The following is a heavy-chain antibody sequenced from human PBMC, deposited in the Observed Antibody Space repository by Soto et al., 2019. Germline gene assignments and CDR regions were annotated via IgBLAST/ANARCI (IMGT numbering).Heavy chain of an antibody. J-gene: IGHJ5*02. CDR2: IIPIFGTA. CDR1: GGTFSSYA. D-gene: IGHD3-9*01. CDR3: ARDPGQYNVLRCFDTIFKDAGWFDP. Sequence: QVQLVQSGAEVKKPGSSVKVSCKASGGTFSSYAISWVRQAPGQGLEWMGGIIPIFGTANYAQKFQGRVTITADESTSTAYLELSSLESEHTAVYYCARDPGQYNVLRCFDTIFKDAGWFDPWGQGTLVTVSS. V-gene: IGHV1-69*12.